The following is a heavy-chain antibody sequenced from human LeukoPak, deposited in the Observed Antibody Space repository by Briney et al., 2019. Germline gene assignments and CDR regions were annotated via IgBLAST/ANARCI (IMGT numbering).Heavy chain of an antibody. V-gene: IGHV1-3*01. CDR2: INGDNGNT. CDR3: ARSSSGTYHY. CDR1: GCNFASYT. Sequence: SSVKVSCKTSGCNFASYTINWLRQAPGQSREWMGSINGDNGNTKYSEKFQGRVTFTRDTSASSAYMELSRLRSEDTAVYYCARSSSGTYHYWGQGTLVTVSS. D-gene: IGHD3-10*01. J-gene: IGHJ4*02.